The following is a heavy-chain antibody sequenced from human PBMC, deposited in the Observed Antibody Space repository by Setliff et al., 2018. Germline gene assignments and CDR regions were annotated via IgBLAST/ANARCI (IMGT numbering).Heavy chain of an antibody. D-gene: IGHD5-18*01. V-gene: IGHV3-11*04. J-gene: IGHJ4*02. CDR3: ARVSRSYGLPLDY. Sequence: LSLTCTVSGGSISSSGYYWGWIRQPPGKGLEWVSYISSSGSTIYYADSVKGRFTISRDNAKNSLYLQMNSLRAEDTAVYYCARVSRSYGLPLDYWGQGTLVTVSS. CDR1: GGSISSSGYY. CDR2: ISSSGSTI.